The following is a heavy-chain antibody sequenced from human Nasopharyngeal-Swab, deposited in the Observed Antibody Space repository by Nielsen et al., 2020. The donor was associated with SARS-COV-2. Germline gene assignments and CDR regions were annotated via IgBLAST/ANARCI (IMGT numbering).Heavy chain of an antibody. D-gene: IGHD3-22*01. V-gene: IGHV4-61*01. J-gene: IGHJ4*02. CDR1: GGSISSGSYY. CDR2: IYYSGST. Sequence: SETLSLTCTVSGGSISSGSYYWSWIRQPPGKGLEWIGYIYYSGSTNYNPSLKSRVTISVDTSKNQFSLKLSSVTAADTAVYYCARFFGYYYFDYWGQGTLVTVSS. CDR3: ARFFGYYYFDY.